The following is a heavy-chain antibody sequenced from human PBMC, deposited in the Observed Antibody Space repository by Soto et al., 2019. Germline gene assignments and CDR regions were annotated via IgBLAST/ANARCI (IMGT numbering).Heavy chain of an antibody. J-gene: IGHJ5*02. D-gene: IGHD6-13*01. V-gene: IGHV3-30*18. CDR2: ISYDGSNK. Sequence: QVQLVESGGGVVQPGRSLRLSCAASGFTFSSYGMHWVRQAPGKGLEWVAVISYDGSNKYYADSVKGRFTISRDNSKNTLYLQMNSLRAEDTAVYYCAKEWGHSRSWSDWFDPWGQGTLVTVSS. CDR1: GFTFSSYG. CDR3: AKEWGHSRSWSDWFDP.